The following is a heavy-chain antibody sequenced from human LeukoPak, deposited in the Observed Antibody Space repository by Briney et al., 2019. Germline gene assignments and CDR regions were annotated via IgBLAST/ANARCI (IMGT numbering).Heavy chain of an antibody. J-gene: IGHJ5*02. CDR3: ARGPVEMARKNWFGP. D-gene: IGHD5-24*01. CDR1: GYTFTSYD. Sequence: ASVKVSFKASGYTFTSYDINWVRQAPGQGLEWMGWMNPNSGNTGYAQKFQGRVTMTRNTSISTAYMELSSLRSEDTAVYYCARGPVEMARKNWFGPWGQGTLVTVSS. V-gene: IGHV1-8*01. CDR2: MNPNSGNT.